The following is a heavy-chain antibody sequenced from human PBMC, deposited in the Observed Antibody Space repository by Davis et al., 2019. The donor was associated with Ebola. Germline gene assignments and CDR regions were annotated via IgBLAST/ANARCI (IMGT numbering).Heavy chain of an antibody. CDR2: IRSKANSYAT. D-gene: IGHD4-11*01. Sequence: PGGSLRLSCAASGFTFSGSAMHWVRQASGKGLEWVGRIRSKANSYATAYAASVKGRFTISRDDSKNTAYLQMNSLKTEDTAVYYCRTTVREEDYFDYWGQGTLVTVSS. CDR3: RTTVREEDYFDY. CDR1: GFTFSGSA. V-gene: IGHV3-73*01. J-gene: IGHJ4*02.